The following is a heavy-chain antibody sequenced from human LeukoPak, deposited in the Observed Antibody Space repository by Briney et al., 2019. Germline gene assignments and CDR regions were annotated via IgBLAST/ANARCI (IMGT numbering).Heavy chain of an antibody. J-gene: IGHJ6*02. D-gene: IGHD4-17*01. V-gene: IGHV4-31*03. CDR1: GGFISSGGYY. CDR2: IYYSGST. CDR3: ARDQGTTGYYYGMDV. Sequence: PSETLSLTCTVSGGFISSGGYYWSWIRQHPGKGLEWIGYIYYSGSTYYNPSLKSRVTISVDTSKNQFSLKLSSVTAAGTAVYYCARDQGTTGYYYGMDVWGQGTTVTVSS.